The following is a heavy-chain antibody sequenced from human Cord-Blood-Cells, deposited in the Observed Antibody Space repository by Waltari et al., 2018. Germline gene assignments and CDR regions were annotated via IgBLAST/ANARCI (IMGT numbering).Heavy chain of an antibody. J-gene: IGHJ6*02. V-gene: IGHV4-38-2*02. D-gene: IGHD2-2*01. CDR2: IYHSGST. CDR3: AREARSDIVVVPAAIDYYYYGMDV. Sequence: QVQLQESGPGLVKPSETLSLTCAVSGYSISSGYYWGWIRQPPGKGLAWIGSIYHSGSTYYNPSLKSRVTISVDTSKNQFSLKLSSVTAADTAVYYCAREARSDIVVVPAAIDYYYYGMDVWGQGTTVTVSS. CDR1: GYSISSGYY.